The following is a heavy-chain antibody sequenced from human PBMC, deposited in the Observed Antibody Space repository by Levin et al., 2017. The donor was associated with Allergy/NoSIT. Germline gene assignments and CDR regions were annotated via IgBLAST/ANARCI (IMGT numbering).Heavy chain of an antibody. Sequence: GGSLRLSCAASGFTLSSYDIHWVRQAPGKGLEWVALFSYDGGKRYYADSVKGRFSISRDSSKDTLYLQMDSLIPEDTAVYYCARPSGDYYYFVDVWDKGTTVTVSS. J-gene: IGHJ6*03. V-gene: IGHV3-30-3*01. CDR2: FSYDGGKR. D-gene: IGHD1-26*01. CDR1: GFTLSSYD. CDR3: ARPSGDYYYFVDV.